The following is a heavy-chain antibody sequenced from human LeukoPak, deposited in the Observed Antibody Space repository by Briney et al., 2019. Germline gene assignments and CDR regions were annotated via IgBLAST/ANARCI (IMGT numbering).Heavy chain of an antibody. D-gene: IGHD3-16*01. V-gene: IGHV3-53*01. CDR3: ARGQPATGYVGEYGSANFDY. Sequence: RGSLRLSCAASGFTISSNYMSWVREAPEKGLGMGSHNYSGGGTYYTDSVKGRFTISRDNSKNTLYLQMTSLIAEDTGVYYCARGQPATGYVGEYGSANFDYWGQGTLVTVSS. CDR1: GFTISSNY. CDR2: NYSGGGT. J-gene: IGHJ4*02.